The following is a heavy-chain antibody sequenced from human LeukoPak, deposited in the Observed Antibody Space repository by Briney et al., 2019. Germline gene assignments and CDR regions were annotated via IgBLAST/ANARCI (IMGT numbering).Heavy chain of an antibody. CDR1: GGSISSSSYY. CDR3: ARQATRPWQQLVGSWFDP. D-gene: IGHD6-6*01. V-gene: IGHV4-39*01. CDR2: IYYSGST. Sequence: SETLSLTCTVSGGSISSSSYYWGWIRQPPGKGLEWLGSIYYSGSTYYNPSLKSGVTISVYTSKTQFSLKLSSVTAADTAVYYCARQATRPWQQLVGSWFDPWGQGTLVTVSS. J-gene: IGHJ5*02.